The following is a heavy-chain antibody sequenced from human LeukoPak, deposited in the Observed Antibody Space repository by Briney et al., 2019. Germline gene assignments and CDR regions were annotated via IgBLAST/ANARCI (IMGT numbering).Heavy chain of an antibody. J-gene: IGHJ4*02. V-gene: IGHV4-39*01. CDR1: GVSFSSGSYY. CDR2: IYYSGST. CDR3: PRRSPPSSVVTGALDY. Sequence: SETLSLTCTVSGVSFSSGSYYWGWIRQPPGKGLEWIGTIYYSGSTYYNPSLQSRLTMSVDTSRNQFSLKLSSVTAADTAVYNWPRRSPPSSVVTGALDYWGQGSRVTVSS. D-gene: IGHD4-23*01.